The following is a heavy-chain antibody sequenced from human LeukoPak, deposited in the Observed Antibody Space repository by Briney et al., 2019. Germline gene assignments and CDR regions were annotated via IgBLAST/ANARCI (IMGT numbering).Heavy chain of an antibody. CDR1: GGSISSYY. CDR2: IYYSGGT. CDR3: AISSGWTRSWFDP. J-gene: IGHJ5*02. Sequence: SETLSLTCTVSGGSISSYYWSWIRQPPGKGLEWIGYIYYSGGTNYNPSLKSRVTISVDTSKNQFSLKLSSVTAADTAVYYCAISSGWTRSWFDPWGQGTLVTVSS. D-gene: IGHD6-19*01. V-gene: IGHV4-59*08.